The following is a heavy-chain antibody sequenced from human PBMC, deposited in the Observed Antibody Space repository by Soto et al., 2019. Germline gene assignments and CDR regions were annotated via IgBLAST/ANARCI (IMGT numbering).Heavy chain of an antibody. D-gene: IGHD3-16*01. CDR3: ARGLYTGGDAFDI. J-gene: IGHJ3*02. CDR2: ISSSGSTI. V-gene: IGHV3-11*01. CDR1: GFTFSDYY. Sequence: NLGGSLRLSCTASGFTFSDYYMSWIRQAPGKGLEWVSYISSSGSTIYYADSVKGRFTISRDNAKNSLYLQMNSLRAEDTAVYYCARGLYTGGDAFDIWGQGTMVTVSS.